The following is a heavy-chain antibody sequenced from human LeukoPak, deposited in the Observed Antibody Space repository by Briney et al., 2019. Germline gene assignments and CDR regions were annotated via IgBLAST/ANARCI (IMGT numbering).Heavy chain of an antibody. Sequence: SETLSLTCTVSGGSISSYYWSWIRQPPGKGLEWIGYIYYSGSTNYNPSLKSRVTISVDTSKDQFSLKLSSVTAADTAVYYCARDAGGNSGFDYWGQGTLVTVSS. V-gene: IGHV4-59*01. J-gene: IGHJ4*02. CDR1: GGSISSYY. D-gene: IGHD4-23*01. CDR2: IYYSGST. CDR3: ARDAGGNSGFDY.